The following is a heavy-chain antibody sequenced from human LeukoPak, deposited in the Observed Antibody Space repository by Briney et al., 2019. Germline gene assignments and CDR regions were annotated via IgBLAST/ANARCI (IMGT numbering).Heavy chain of an antibody. V-gene: IGHV1-69*04. Sequence: GASVKVSCKASGGTFSSYAISWVRQAPGQGLEWMGRIIPILGIANYAQKFQGRVTITADKSTSTAYMELSSLRSEDTAVYYCARAPDGYNSRHFDYWGQGTLVTVSS. D-gene: IGHD5-24*01. CDR3: ARAPDGYNSRHFDY. J-gene: IGHJ4*02. CDR2: IIPILGIA. CDR1: GGTFSSYA.